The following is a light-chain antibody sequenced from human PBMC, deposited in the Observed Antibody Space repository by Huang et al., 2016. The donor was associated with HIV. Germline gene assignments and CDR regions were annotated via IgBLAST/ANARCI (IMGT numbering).Light chain of an antibody. CDR1: QSVSSRY. CDR3: QQYGSSPT. Sequence: EIVLTQSPGTLSLYPGETATLSCRASQSVSSRYLAWYQQKPGQAPRLLIDGASSRATGIPDRFSGSGAGTDFTLTISRLEPEDFAVYYCQQYGSSPTFGQGTKVEIK. CDR2: GAS. V-gene: IGKV3-20*01. J-gene: IGKJ1*01.